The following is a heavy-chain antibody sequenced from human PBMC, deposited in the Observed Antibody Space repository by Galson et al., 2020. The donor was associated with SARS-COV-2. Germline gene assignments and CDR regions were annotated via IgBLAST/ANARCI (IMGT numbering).Heavy chain of an antibody. CDR1: GYSFTSYW. J-gene: IGHJ4*02. CDR3: ARPDLGYGDYGGGFDY. CDR2: LYPGYSDT. Sequence: GESLKISCKGSGYSFTSYWIGWVRQMPGKGLEWMGILYPGYSDTRYSPSFQGQVTISADKSISTAYLQWSSLKASDTAMYYCARPDLGYGDYGGGFDYWGQGTLVTVSS. D-gene: IGHD4-17*01. V-gene: IGHV5-51*01.